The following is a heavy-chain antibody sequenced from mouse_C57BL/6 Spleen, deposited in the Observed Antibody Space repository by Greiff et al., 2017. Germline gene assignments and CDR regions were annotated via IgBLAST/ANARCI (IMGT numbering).Heavy chain of an antibody. J-gene: IGHJ2*01. CDR2: INPSSGYT. V-gene: IGHV1-7*01. CDR1: GYTFTSYW. Sequence: VQLQQSGAELVKPGASVKLSCKASGYTFTSYWMHWVKQRPGQGLEWIGFINPSSGYTNYNQKFKDKATLTGDKSSSTAYMQLSSLTYEDSAVYYCAREGRYDMDYWGQGTTLTVSS. CDR3: AREGRYDMDY. D-gene: IGHD2-3*01.